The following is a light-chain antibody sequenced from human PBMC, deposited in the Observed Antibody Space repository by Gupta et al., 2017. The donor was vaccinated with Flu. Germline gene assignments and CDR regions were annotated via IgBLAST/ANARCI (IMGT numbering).Light chain of an antibody. J-gene: IGKJ4*01. CDR3: QQANSYPLT. CDR2: ATS. CDR1: QAISSY. V-gene: IGKV1-9*01. Sequence: DIQLTQSPSFLSASVGDRVTITCRASQAISSYLAWYQQKPGKAPKLLIYATSTLQTGVPSRFSGSGSGTEFTLTISSLQPEDFTTYYCQQANSYPLTFGGGTKVDIK.